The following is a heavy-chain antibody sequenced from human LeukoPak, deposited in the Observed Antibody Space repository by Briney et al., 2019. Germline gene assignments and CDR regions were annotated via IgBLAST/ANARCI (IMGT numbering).Heavy chain of an antibody. CDR3: AKAGRHCSGGSCYLGYFDY. J-gene: IGHJ4*02. Sequence: SGGSLRLSCAASGFTFSSYGMHWVRQAPGKGLEWVAVISYDGSNKYYADSVKGRFTISRDNSKNTLYLQTNSLRAEDTAVYYCAKAGRHCSGGSCYLGYFDYWGQGTLVTVSS. CDR2: ISYDGSNK. CDR1: GFTFSSYG. V-gene: IGHV3-30*18. D-gene: IGHD2-15*01.